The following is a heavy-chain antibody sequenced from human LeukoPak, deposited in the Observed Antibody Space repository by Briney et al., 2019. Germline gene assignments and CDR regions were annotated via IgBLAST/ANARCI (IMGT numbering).Heavy chain of an antibody. V-gene: IGHV4-34*01. CDR2: INHSGST. CDR3: ARLIRRSWYRTWVFDY. CDR1: GGSFSGYY. J-gene: IGHJ4*02. Sequence: SETLSLTCAVYGGSFSGYYWSWIRQPPGKGLEWIGEINHSGSTNYNPSLKSRVTISVDTSKNQFSLKLSSVTAADTAVYYCARLIRRSWYRTWVFDYWGQGTLVTVTS. D-gene: IGHD6-13*01.